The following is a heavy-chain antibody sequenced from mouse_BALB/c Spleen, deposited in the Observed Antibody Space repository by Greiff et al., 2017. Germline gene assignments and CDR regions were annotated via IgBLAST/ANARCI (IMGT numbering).Heavy chain of an antibody. Sequence: EVQLQESGPGLVKPSQSLSLTCTVTGYSITSDYAWNWIRQFPGNKLEWMGYISYSGSTSYNPSLKSRISITRDTSKNQFFLQLNSVTTEDTATYYCGATATLYAMDYWGQGTSVTVSS. CDR3: GATATLYAMDY. D-gene: IGHD1-2*01. CDR1: GYSITSDYA. CDR2: ISYSGST. J-gene: IGHJ4*01. V-gene: IGHV3-2*02.